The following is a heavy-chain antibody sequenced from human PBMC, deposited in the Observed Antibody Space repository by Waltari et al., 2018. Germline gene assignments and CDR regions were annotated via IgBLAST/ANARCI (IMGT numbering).Heavy chain of an antibody. CDR1: GFTFSNYV. CDR3: VKPPKSGYAPIDY. CDR2: IGVNGHDT. V-gene: IGHV3-23*01. D-gene: IGHD1-1*01. Sequence: EVQLLESGGGLVQPGESLRLSCVASGFTFSNYVLTWVRQAPGKGLEWVSGIGVNGHDTYYADSVRGRFTISRDNSQNTLFLQINSLRAEDTAMYFCVKPPKSGYAPIDYWGQGTLVTVSS. J-gene: IGHJ4*02.